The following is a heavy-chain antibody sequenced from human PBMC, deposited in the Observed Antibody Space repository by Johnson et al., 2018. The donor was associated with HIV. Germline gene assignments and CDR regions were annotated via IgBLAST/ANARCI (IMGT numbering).Heavy chain of an antibody. V-gene: IGHV3-23*04. CDR1: GFTFSTYG. J-gene: IGHJ3*02. CDR2: ISGTGGTT. Sequence: VQLVEPGGGVVQPGTSLRLSFSASGFTFSTYGMTWVRQAPGKGLEWVSAISGTGGTTYYADSVRGRFSISRDNSKNTLYLQMNSLRAEDTAVYYCAREELEPDVFDIWGQGTMVTVSS. D-gene: IGHD1-1*01. CDR3: AREELEPDVFDI.